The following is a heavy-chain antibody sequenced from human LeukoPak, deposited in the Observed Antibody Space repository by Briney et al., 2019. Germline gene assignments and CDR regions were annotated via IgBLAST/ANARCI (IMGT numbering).Heavy chain of an antibody. CDR3: AKDIRSYSYYFDY. J-gene: IGHJ4*02. CDR1: GFTFSSYG. V-gene: IGHV3-30*02. Sequence: GGSLRLSCAASGFTFSSYGMHWVRQAPGKGLEWVAFIRYDGSNKYYADSVKGRFTISRDNSKNTLYLQMNSLRAEDTAVYYCAKDIRSYSYYFDYWGQGTLVTVSS. D-gene: IGHD3-10*01. CDR2: IRYDGSNK.